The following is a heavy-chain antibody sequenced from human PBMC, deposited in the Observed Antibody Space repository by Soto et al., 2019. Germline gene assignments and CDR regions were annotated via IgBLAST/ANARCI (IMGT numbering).Heavy chain of an antibody. D-gene: IGHD2-2*03. CDR1: GFTFSSYS. Sequence: GGSLRLSCAASGFTFSSYSMNWVRQAPGKGLEWVSYISSGSDTIHYADSVKGRFTSSRDNAKSSLYLQMNSLSDDDTAVYYCARGKAAGYCTSASCYGPLDYWGQGTLVTVSS. J-gene: IGHJ4*02. V-gene: IGHV3-48*02. CDR2: ISSGSDTI. CDR3: ARGKAAGYCTSASCYGPLDY.